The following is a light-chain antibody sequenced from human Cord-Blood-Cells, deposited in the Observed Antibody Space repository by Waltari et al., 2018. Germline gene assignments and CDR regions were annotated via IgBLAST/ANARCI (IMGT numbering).Light chain of an antibody. J-gene: IGKJ1*01. CDR3: QQYNNWWT. Sequence: EIVMTQSPATLSVSPGERATLSCRASQRVSSNLAWYQQKPGQAPRLLIYGASTRATXXXXRFSGSGSGTEFTLTISSLQSEDFAVYYCQQYNNWWTFGQGTKVEIK. CDR2: GAS. CDR1: QRVSSN. V-gene: IGKV3-15*01.